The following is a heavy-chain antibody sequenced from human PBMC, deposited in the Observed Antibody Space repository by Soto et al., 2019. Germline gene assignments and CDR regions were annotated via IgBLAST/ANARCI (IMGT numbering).Heavy chain of an antibody. CDR1: GFTFSTYW. D-gene: IGHD3-10*01. V-gene: IGHV3-7*01. CDR3: ASDLSGRADV. CDR2: IKQDGTEK. Sequence: PGGSLRLSCAASGFTFSTYWMSWVRRTPGKGLEWVANIKQDGTEKYYVDSVRGRLTLSRDNAKNTLYLQMNSLRVEDTAVYYCASDLSGRADVWAQGTTVTVSS. J-gene: IGHJ6*02.